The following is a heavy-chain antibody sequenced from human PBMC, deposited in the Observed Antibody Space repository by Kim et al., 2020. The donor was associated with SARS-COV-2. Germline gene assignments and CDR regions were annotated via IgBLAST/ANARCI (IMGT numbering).Heavy chain of an antibody. J-gene: IGHJ5*02. D-gene: IGHD6-25*01. V-gene: IGHV4-39*01. Sequence: NPTRKSPLTISVDTSKSPFSLKLSSVTAADTAVYYCARAWQRLGSLFDPWGQGTLVTVSS. CDR3: ARAWQRLGSLFDP.